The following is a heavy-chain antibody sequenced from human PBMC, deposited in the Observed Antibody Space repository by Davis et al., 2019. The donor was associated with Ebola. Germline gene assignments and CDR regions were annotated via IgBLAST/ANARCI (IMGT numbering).Heavy chain of an antibody. CDR1: GFTVSSNY. J-gene: IGHJ6*02. Sequence: GGSLRLSCAASGFTVSSNYMSWVRQAPGKGLEWVPVIYSGGSTYYADSVKGRFTISRDNSKNTLYLQMNSLRAEDTAVYYCARGEMATIYYYYGMDVWGQGTTVTVSS. D-gene: IGHD5-24*01. CDR2: IYSGGST. CDR3: ARGEMATIYYYYGMDV. V-gene: IGHV3-66*01.